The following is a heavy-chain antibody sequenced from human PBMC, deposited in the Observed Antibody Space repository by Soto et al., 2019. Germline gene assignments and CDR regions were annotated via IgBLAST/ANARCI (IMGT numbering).Heavy chain of an antibody. CDR3: AREKAEDAFDI. J-gene: IGHJ3*02. Sequence: LSLTCTVSGGSISSGGYYWSWIRQHPGKGPEWIGYIYYSGSTYYNPSLKSRVTISVDTSKNQFSLKLSSVTAADTAVYYCAREKAEDAFDIWGQGTMVTVSS. CDR1: GGSISSGGYY. V-gene: IGHV4-31*03. CDR2: IYYSGST.